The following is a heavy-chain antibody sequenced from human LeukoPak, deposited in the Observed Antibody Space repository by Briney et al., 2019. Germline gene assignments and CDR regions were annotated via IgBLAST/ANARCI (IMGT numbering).Heavy chain of an antibody. Sequence: SETLSLTCTVSGGSISSYYWGWIRQPPGKGLEWVGYMYYSGSTNYNPSLKSRVTISVGTSKNQFSLKLSSVTTADTAVYYCARHRDYYDSSGYYSGPLDAFDIWGQGTMVTVSS. CDR2: MYYSGST. J-gene: IGHJ3*02. CDR3: ARHRDYYDSSGYYSGPLDAFDI. CDR1: GGSISSYY. V-gene: IGHV4-59*08. D-gene: IGHD3-22*01.